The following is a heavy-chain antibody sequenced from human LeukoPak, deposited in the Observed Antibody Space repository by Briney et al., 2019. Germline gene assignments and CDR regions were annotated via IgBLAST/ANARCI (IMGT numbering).Heavy chain of an antibody. J-gene: IGHJ6*03. CDR3: ARWSYSNVRDYYYYYYYMDV. D-gene: IGHD4-11*01. V-gene: IGHV4-39*07. CDR1: GGSISSSSYY. CDR2: IYYSGST. Sequence: PSETLSLTCTVSGGSISSSSYYWGWIRQPPGKGLEWIGSIYYSGSTYYNPSLKSRVTISVDTSKNQFSLKLSSVTAADTAVYYCARWSYSNVRDYYYYYYYMDVWGKGTTVTVSS.